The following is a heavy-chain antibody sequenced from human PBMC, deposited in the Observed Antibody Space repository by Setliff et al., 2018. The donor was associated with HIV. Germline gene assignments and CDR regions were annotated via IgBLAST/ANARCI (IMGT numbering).Heavy chain of an antibody. Sequence: PSETLSLTCTVSGDSISNYHWSWIRQPPGKRLEWIGYIYHSGTSNKNPSLKSRVTMSVDTSKNQFSLKVRSVTAADTAVYYCARADYSDTSGYYSNFDYWGQGTLVTVSS. CDR1: GDSISNYH. CDR2: IYHSGTS. CDR3: ARADYSDTSGYYSNFDY. V-gene: IGHV4-59*13. D-gene: IGHD3-22*01. J-gene: IGHJ4*02.